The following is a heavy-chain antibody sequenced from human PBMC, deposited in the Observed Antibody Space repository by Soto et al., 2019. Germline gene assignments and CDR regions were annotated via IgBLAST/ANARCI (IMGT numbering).Heavy chain of an antibody. CDR1: GFTFSSYS. Sequence: GGSLRLSCAASGFTFSSYSMNWVRQAPGKGLEWVSSISSSSSYIYYTDSVKGRFTISRENAKNSLYLQMNSLRAEDTAVYYCARDSKTQGYGMDVWGQGTTVTVSS. CDR2: ISSSSSYI. J-gene: IGHJ6*02. CDR3: ARDSKTQGYGMDV. V-gene: IGHV3-21*01.